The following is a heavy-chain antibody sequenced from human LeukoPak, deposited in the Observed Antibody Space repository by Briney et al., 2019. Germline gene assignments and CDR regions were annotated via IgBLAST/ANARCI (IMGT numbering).Heavy chain of an antibody. D-gene: IGHD3-9*01. V-gene: IGHV4-39*07. Sequence: PSETLSLTCTVSGGSISSSSYYWGWIRQPPGKGLEWIGSIYYSGSTYYNPSLKSRVTISVDTSKNQFSLKLSSVTAADTAVYYCARAVPYYDILTGYSYFDYWGQGTLVTVSS. CDR2: IYYSGST. CDR1: GGSISSSSYY. J-gene: IGHJ4*02. CDR3: ARAVPYYDILTGYSYFDY.